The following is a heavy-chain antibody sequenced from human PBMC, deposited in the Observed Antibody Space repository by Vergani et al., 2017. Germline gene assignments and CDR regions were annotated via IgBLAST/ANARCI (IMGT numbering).Heavy chain of an antibody. Sequence: QVQLVESGGGVVQPGGSLRLSCAASGFTFSSYGMHWVRQAPGKGLEWVAFIRYDGSNKYYADSVKGRFTISRDNSKNTLYLQMNSLRAEDTAVYYCAKGMQHLVFDYYYYGMDVWGQGTTVTVSS. V-gene: IGHV3-30*02. D-gene: IGHD6-13*01. CDR1: GFTFSSYG. J-gene: IGHJ6*02. CDR3: AKGMQHLVFDYYYYGMDV. CDR2: IRYDGSNK.